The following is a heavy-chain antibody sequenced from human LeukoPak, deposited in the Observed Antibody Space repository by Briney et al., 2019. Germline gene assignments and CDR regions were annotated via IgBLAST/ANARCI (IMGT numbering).Heavy chain of an antibody. D-gene: IGHD6-19*01. J-gene: IGHJ4*02. V-gene: IGHV3-21*01. Sequence: SGGSLRLSCAGSGFIFSGYSMSWVRQAPGKGPQWVSLINKDSRDIRYADSVKGRFTTSRDNAKNSLYLQMDSLRVEDTAVYYCARDASGWSRDYWGQGTLVTVSS. CDR3: ARDASGWSRDY. CDR1: GFIFSGYS. CDR2: INKDSRDI.